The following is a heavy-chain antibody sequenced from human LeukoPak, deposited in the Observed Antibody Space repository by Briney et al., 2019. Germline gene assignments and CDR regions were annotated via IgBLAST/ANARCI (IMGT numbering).Heavy chain of an antibody. CDR3: ARDYYYSSGFGVFDI. CDR2: INPNSGGT. V-gene: IGHV1-2*02. D-gene: IGHD3-22*01. CDR1: GYTFTAYY. Sequence: ASVKVSCKASGYTFTAYYMHWVRQAPGQGLEWMGWINPNSGGTNYAQKFQGSVTMDRDTSISTAYMELSRLRSDDTGVYYCARDYYYSSGFGVFDIWGQGTMVTVSS. J-gene: IGHJ3*02.